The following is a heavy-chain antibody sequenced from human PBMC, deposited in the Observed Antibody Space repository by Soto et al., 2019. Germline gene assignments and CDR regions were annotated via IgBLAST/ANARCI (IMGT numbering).Heavy chain of an antibody. V-gene: IGHV1-69*06. J-gene: IGHJ6*02. D-gene: IGHD3-10*02. CDR2: FIPIFDAA. CDR1: GGTFSNDA. CDR3: PRLAITLIGGLKVDFYIVAV. Sequence: SVKGSCTASGGTFSNDAISWVRQAPGQGLEWMGGFIPIFDAANYAQNFQGVVSMTADTSTSTAHMELRTLQSDETAVYFCPRLAITLIGGLKVDFYIVAVGGQGTTVPVSS.